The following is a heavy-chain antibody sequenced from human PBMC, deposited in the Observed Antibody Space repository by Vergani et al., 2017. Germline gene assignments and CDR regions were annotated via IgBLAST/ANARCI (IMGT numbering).Heavy chain of an antibody. V-gene: IGHV4-34*01. J-gene: IGHJ4*02. D-gene: IGHD6-13*01. Sequence: QVQLQQWGAGLLKPSETLSLTCAVYGGSFSGYYWSWIRQPPGKGLEWIGEINHSGSTNYNPSLKSRVTISVATATNKFALKLSAVTAADTAVYYCARGDSIQTGPEAIAFDYWGQGTLVTVSS. CDR2: INHSGST. CDR1: GGSFSGYY. CDR3: ARGDSIQTGPEAIAFDY.